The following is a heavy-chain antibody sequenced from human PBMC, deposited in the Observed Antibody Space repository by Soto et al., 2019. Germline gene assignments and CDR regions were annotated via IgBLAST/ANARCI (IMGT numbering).Heavy chain of an antibody. Sequence: GGSLRLSCAASGFTFSSYGMHWVRQAPGKGLEWVAVISYDGSNKYYADSVKGRFTISRDNSKNTLYLQMNSLRAEDTAVYYCAKDYDLIVVVPAATSFDYWGQGTLVTVSS. J-gene: IGHJ4*02. D-gene: IGHD2-2*01. V-gene: IGHV3-30*18. CDR2: ISYDGSNK. CDR1: GFTFSSYG. CDR3: AKDYDLIVVVPAATSFDY.